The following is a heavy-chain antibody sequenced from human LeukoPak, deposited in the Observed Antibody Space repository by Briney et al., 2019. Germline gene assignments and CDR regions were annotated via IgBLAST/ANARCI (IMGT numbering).Heavy chain of an antibody. CDR1: GYTFTGYY. V-gene: IGHV1-2*02. CDR2: INPNSGGT. CDR3: ARDPLRRAPGSSGWYGTWFDP. Sequence: ASVKVSCKASGYTFTGYYMHWVRQAPGQGLEWMGWINPNSGGTNYAQKFQGRVTMTRDTSISTAYMELSRLRSDDTAVYYCARDPLRRAPGSSGWYGTWFDPWGQGTLVTVSS. J-gene: IGHJ5*02. D-gene: IGHD6-19*01.